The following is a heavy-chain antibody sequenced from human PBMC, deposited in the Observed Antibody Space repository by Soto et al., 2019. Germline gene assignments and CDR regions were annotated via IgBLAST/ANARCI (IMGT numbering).Heavy chain of an antibody. Sequence: QVQLVQSGAEVKKPGASVKVSCKASGYTFTGYGISWVRQAPGQGLEWMGWISAYNGNTNYAQKLQGRVTMTTDTSTSKAYMELRSLRSDDTAVYYCARGAVVVPAAMPGAFDIWGQGPMVTVSS. J-gene: IGHJ3*02. CDR3: ARGAVVVPAAMPGAFDI. CDR1: GYTFTGYG. V-gene: IGHV1-18*01. CDR2: ISAYNGNT. D-gene: IGHD2-2*01.